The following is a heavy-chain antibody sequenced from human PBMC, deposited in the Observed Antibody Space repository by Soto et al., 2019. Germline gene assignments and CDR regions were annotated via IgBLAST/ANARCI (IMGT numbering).Heavy chain of an antibody. D-gene: IGHD3-16*01. CDR3: VRDPTGEMPSVPYGMDV. CDR2: IVPMYDTS. CDR1: GGSLRSYA. J-gene: IGHJ6*02. Sequence: QVHLVQSGAEVKKPGSSVKVSCTASGGSLRSYAITWVRQAPGQGLEWMGGIVPMYDTSNSARKFRGRLSITADESTNTAYMELTSLTSEDTAVYYCVRDPTGEMPSVPYGMDVWGQGTTVTVSS. V-gene: IGHV1-69*12.